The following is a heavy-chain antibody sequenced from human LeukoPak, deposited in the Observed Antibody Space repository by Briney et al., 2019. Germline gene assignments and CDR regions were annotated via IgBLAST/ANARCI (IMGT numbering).Heavy chain of an antibody. V-gene: IGHV1-2*06. CDR1: GYSFTNYH. D-gene: IGHD1-7*01. Sequence: ASVTVSCKTSGYSFTNYHMHWVRLAPGQGLEWMGHIYPNIGGTSYAQRFQGRVTMTSDTSVSTVYMELSSLISDDTAAYYCARENWYYDYWGQGTLVTVSS. CDR3: ARENWYYDY. CDR2: IYPNIGGT. J-gene: IGHJ4*02.